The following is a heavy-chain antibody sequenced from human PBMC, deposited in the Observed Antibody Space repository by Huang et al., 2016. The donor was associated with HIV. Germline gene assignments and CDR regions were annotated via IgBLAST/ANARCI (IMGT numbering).Heavy chain of an antibody. CDR3: ATKTAAMDI. CDR1: TFRFGAYW. CDR2: IKQDESEK. Sequence: VESGGRLVQPGGSIRLSCVGSTFRFGAYWMSWVRQSPGKGLEWVANIKQDESEKYYVDSGKGRFNISRDNAKTVVFLEINNVRVEDTATYYCATKTAAMDIWCQGTTVTVS. V-gene: IGHV3-7*01. D-gene: IGHD1-7*01. J-gene: IGHJ6*02.